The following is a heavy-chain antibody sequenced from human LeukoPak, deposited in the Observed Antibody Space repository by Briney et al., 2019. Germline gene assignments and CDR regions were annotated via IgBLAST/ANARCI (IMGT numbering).Heavy chain of an antibody. CDR3: ARWESRSDYFDY. D-gene: IGHD1-26*01. J-gene: IGHJ4*02. CDR1: GGSISSYY. Sequence: SEALSLTCTVSGGSISSYYWSWIRQPPGKGLEWIGYIYYSGSTNYNPSLKSRVTISVDTSKNQFSLKLSSVTAADTAVYYCARWESRSDYFDYWGQGTLVTVSS. V-gene: IGHV4-59*08. CDR2: IYYSGST.